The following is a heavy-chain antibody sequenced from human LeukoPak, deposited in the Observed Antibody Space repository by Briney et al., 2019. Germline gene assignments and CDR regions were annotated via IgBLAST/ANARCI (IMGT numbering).Heavy chain of an antibody. D-gene: IGHD2-2*01. CDR2: ISYDGSNK. CDR3: ARDWAPQTRYYFDY. V-gene: IGHV3-30-3*01. J-gene: IGHJ4*02. Sequence: GGSLRLSCAASGFTLSSYAMHWVRQAPGKGLEWVAVISYDGSNKYYADSVKGRFTISRDNSKNTLYLQMNSLRAEDTAVYYCARDWAPQTRYYFDYWGQGTLVTVSS. CDR1: GFTLSSYA.